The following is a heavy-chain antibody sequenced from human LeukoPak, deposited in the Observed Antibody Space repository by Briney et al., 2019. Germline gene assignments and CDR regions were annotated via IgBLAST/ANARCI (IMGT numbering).Heavy chain of an antibody. Sequence: GGSLRLSCAASGFTFSDYYRSRVREAPGKGLEGVSYISSSGSTIYYADSVKGRFTISRDKANNSLYLQMSSLRDEDTTVYYCARLSADSSSSRGFDYWGQGTLVTVSS. CDR3: ARLSADSSSSRGFDY. J-gene: IGHJ4*02. D-gene: IGHD2-2*01. V-gene: IGHV3-11*01. CDR1: GFTFSDYY. CDR2: ISSSGSTI.